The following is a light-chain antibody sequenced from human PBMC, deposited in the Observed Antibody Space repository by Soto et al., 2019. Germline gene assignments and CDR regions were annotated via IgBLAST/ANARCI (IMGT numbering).Light chain of an antibody. J-gene: IGLJ2*01. V-gene: IGLV1-51*01. CDR1: SSNIGSNY. CDR3: GRWENSLSAV. CDR2: DNG. Sequence: QSVLTQPPSVSAAPGQKVTISCSGSSSNIGSNYVSWYQQLPGAAPKLLIYDNGKRPSGIPDRFSGSQSGTSATLGITGLQTGDEADYYCGRWENSLSAVCGGGTKLTVL.